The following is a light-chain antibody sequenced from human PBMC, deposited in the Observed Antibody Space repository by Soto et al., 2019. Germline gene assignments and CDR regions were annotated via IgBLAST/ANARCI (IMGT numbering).Light chain of an antibody. CDR3: HQYENWPSWT. CDR2: AAS. CDR1: QSIYSN. J-gene: IGKJ1*01. Sequence: EIVMTQSPGTLSVSPGERATLSCRASQSIYSNLAWYQQKPGQAPRLLIYAASTRATGIPARFSGSGSGTEFTLTISSLQSEDFAFYYCHQYENWPSWTFGQGTSVEIK. V-gene: IGKV3-15*01.